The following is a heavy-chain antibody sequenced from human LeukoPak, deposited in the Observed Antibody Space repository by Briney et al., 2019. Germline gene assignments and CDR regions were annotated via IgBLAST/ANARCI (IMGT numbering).Heavy chain of an antibody. CDR2: ISGSGGST. CDR1: GFTFSTYG. V-gene: IGHV3-23*01. CDR3: ARGRPHGNDY. Sequence: PGGSLRLSCAASGFTFSTYGMTWVRQAPGKGLEWVSSISGSGGSTYYADSVKGRVTVSRDNSKSTLYLQMNSLRVEDTAVYYCARGRPHGNDYWGQGTLVTVPS. D-gene: IGHD4-23*01. J-gene: IGHJ4*02.